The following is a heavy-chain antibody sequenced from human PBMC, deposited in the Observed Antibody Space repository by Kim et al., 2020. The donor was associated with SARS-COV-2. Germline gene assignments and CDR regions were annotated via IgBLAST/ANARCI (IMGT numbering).Heavy chain of an antibody. D-gene: IGHD6-13*01. Sequence: SETLSLTCTVSGVSISSYYWSWIRQPPGKGLEWIGYIYYSGSTNYNPSLKSRVTISVDTSKNHFSLKLISVTAADTAVYYCARALEGYTSSWYFDYWGQGTLVTVSS. CDR3: ARALEGYTSSWYFDY. CDR2: IYYSGST. CDR1: GVSISSYY. J-gene: IGHJ4*02. V-gene: IGHV4-59*13.